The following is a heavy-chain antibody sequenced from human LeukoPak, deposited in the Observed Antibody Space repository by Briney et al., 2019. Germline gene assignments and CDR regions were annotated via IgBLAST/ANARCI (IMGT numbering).Heavy chain of an antibody. V-gene: IGHV4-4*07. CDR1: GGSISSYY. CDR3: ARATLYGDQDYYYYGMDV. CDR2: IYTSGST. D-gene: IGHD4-17*01. J-gene: IGHJ6*02. Sequence: SETLSLTCTVSGGSISSYYWSWIRQPAGKGLEWIGRIYTSGSTNYNPSLKSRVTMSVDTSKNQFSLKLSSVTAADTAVYYCARATLYGDQDYYYYGMDVRGQGTTVTVSS.